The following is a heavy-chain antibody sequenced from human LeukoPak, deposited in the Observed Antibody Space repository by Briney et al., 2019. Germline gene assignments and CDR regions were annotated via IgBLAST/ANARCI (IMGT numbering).Heavy chain of an antibody. D-gene: IGHD2-2*01. CDR1: GFTFTNYW. V-gene: IGHV5-10-1*01. Sequence: GESLKISCQGSGFTFTNYWISWVRQMPGKGLEWMGKVDPYDSNVNYSPSFQGRVTISVDRSVSTAYLQWNSLKASDSAIFYCARQGGEGTSSYVGGAFWGQGTLVTVSS. J-gene: IGHJ1*01. CDR3: ARQGGEGTSSYVGGAF. CDR2: VDPYDSNV.